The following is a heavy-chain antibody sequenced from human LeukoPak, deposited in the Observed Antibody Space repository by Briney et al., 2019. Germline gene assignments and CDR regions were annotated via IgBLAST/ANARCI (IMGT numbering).Heavy chain of an antibody. CDR3: AKADYGDFKENYYMDV. CDR1: GFTFSSYG. V-gene: IGHV3-30*02. D-gene: IGHD4-17*01. Sequence: GGSLTLSCSSSGFTFSSYGMLWLRQAPGKGREWVTFVRYDGSNNEYADSVKGTFTISRDNSKNTLYLQMHSLRPEDTAVYYCAKADYGDFKENYYMDVWGKGTTVTVSS. CDR2: VRYDGSNN. J-gene: IGHJ6*03.